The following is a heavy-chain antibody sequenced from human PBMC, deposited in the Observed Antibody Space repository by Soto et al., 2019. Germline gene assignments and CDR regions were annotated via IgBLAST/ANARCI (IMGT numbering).Heavy chain of an antibody. V-gene: IGHV3-30*18. D-gene: IGHD5-18*01. CDR2: ISYDGSNK. J-gene: IGHJ4*02. Sequence: GGSLRLSCAASGFTFSSYGMHWVRQAPGKGLEWVAVISYDGSNKYYADSVKGRFTISRDNSKNTLYLQMNSLRAEDTAVYYCAKCRIQLWLTLLDYWGQGTLVTVSS. CDR1: GFTFSSYG. CDR3: AKCRIQLWLTLLDY.